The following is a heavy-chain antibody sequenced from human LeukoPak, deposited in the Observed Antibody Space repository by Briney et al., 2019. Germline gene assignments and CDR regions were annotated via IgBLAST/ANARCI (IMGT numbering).Heavy chain of an antibody. D-gene: IGHD6-13*01. CDR3: TGTVAGPIWFDS. V-gene: IGHV4-59*12. Sequence: NPSETLSLTCAVSGGSITSYYWSWIRQPPGKGLEWIGYVFYSGSTQYNPSLKSRVSISVDTSKNHFSWKLSSMTAAATAVYYCTGTVAGPIWFDSRGQGTQVTVSS. CDR2: VFYSGST. CDR1: GGSITSYY. J-gene: IGHJ5*01.